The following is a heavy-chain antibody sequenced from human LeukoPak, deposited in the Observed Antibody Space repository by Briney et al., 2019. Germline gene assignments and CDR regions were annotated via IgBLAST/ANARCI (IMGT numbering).Heavy chain of an antibody. CDR2: IYYSGST. J-gene: IGHJ4*02. Sequence: KASETLSLTCTVSGGSISSGGYYWSWIRQHPGEGLEWIGYIYYSGSTYYNPSLKSRVTISVDTSKNQFSLKLSSVTAADTAVYYCAREDWNYGRYFDYWGQGTLVTVSS. D-gene: IGHD1-7*01. V-gene: IGHV4-31*03. CDR3: AREDWNYGRYFDY. CDR1: GGSISSGGYY.